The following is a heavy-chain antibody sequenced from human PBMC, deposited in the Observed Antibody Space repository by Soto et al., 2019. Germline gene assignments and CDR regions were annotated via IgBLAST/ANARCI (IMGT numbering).Heavy chain of an antibody. CDR3: ARDPSRGTTVAKGAFDI. J-gene: IGHJ3*02. CDR2: ISTYNGNT. V-gene: IGHV1-18*01. Sequence: ASVKVSCKASRDTFTSYGVSWVREAPGQGLEWMGWISTYNGNTVYAQRLQDRLTMTTDTFTTTAYMELRSLTSDDTALYYCARDPSRGTTVAKGAFDIWGQGTMVTVSS. CDR1: RDTFTSYG. D-gene: IGHD4-17*01.